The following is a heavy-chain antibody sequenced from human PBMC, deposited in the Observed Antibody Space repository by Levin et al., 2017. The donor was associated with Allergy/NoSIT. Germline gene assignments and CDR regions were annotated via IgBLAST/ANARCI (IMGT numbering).Heavy chain of an antibody. J-gene: IGHJ4*02. CDR1: GFTFHHYT. V-gene: IGHV3-43*01. CDR3: ARGNSSWSEYYFDY. Sequence: GGSLRLSCAASGFTFHHYTMHWVRQAPGRGLEWVSLISWDGLVTYYGDSVKGRFTISRDNRKSSLSLQMDSLTTEDTALYYCARGNSSWSEYYFDYWGQGTRVTDYS. CDR2: ISWDGLVT. D-gene: IGHD6-19*01.